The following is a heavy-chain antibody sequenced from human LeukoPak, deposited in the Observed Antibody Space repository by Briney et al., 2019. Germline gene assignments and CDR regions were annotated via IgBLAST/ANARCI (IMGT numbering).Heavy chain of an antibody. CDR1: GFTFSTYA. D-gene: IGHD6-13*01. V-gene: IGHV3-23*01. J-gene: IGHJ4*02. CDR3: AKHLSSRSRYYYDS. Sequence: GGSLRLSCAASGFTFSTYAMSWVRQAPGKGLEWVSTIIGSGDSTHYADSVKGRFTISRDNSKNTLYLQVNSLRAEDTAFYYCAKHLSSRSRYYYDSWGQGTLVTVSS. CDR2: IIGSGDST.